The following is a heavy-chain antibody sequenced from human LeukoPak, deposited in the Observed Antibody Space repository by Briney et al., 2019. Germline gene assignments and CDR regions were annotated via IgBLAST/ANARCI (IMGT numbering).Heavy chain of an antibody. D-gene: IGHD3-22*01. CDR3: AKEVLVVIESYLEK. J-gene: IGHJ4*02. Sequence: WGSLRLSCAASGFSFCRCAMTWVRQAPGEGLGWGSTITGSGQTAYYSDSVKGRFTTSRDNSKNTLYLEMSSLRAEDMAIYYCAKEVLVVIESYLEKWGQGTLVTVSS. CDR2: ITGSGQTA. V-gene: IGHV3-23*01. CDR1: GFSFCRCA.